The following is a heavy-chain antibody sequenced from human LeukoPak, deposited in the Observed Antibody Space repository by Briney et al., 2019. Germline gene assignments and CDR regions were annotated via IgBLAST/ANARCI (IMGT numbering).Heavy chain of an antibody. D-gene: IGHD3-10*01. CDR1: GFTFDDYA. J-gene: IGHJ4*02. CDR2: ISWNSGSI. CDR3: AKFRYDRGVDY. V-gene: IGHV3-9*01. Sequence: GGSLSLSCAASGFTFDDYAMHWVRQAPGKGLEWVSGISWNSGSIGYADSVKGRFTISRDNAKNSLYLQMNSLRAEDTALYYCAKFRYDRGVDYWGQGTLVTVSS.